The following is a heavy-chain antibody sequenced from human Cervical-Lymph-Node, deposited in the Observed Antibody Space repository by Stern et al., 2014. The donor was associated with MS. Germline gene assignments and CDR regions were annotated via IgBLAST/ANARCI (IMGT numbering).Heavy chain of an antibody. CDR2: IYYSGST. D-gene: IGHD3-10*01. CDR1: GGSISSYY. CDR3: ASVHYYGLDGMGY. J-gene: IGHJ4*02. Sequence: QLQLQESGPGLVKPSETLSLTCTVSGGSISSYYWSWIRQPPGKGLEWIGYIYYSGSTNYNPSLKSRVTISVDTSKNQFSMKLSSVTAADTAVYYCASVHYYGLDGMGYWGQGTLVTVSS. V-gene: IGHV4-59*01.